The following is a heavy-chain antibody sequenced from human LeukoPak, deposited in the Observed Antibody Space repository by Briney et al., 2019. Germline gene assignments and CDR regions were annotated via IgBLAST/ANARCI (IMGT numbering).Heavy chain of an antibody. CDR1: GGSINNGGYY. CDR3: ARGEAAAAADWYFDL. D-gene: IGHD6-13*01. J-gene: IGHJ2*01. V-gene: IGHV4-61*08. Sequence: PSETLSLTCTVSGGSINNGGYYWSWIRQHPGKGLEWIGYIYYSGSSYYNPSLKSRVTISVDTSKNQFSLKLSSVTAADTAVYYCARGEAAAAADWYFDLWGRGTLVTVSS. CDR2: IYYSGSS.